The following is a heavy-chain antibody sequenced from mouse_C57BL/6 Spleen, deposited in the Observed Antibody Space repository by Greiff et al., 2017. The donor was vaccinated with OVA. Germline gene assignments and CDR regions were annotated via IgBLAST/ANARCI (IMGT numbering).Heavy chain of an antibody. D-gene: IGHD2-4*01. J-gene: IGHJ4*01. CDR3: ARLDDYGYYAMDY. Sequence: QVQLKESGPGLVAPSQSLSITCTVSGFSLTSYGVHWVRQPPGKGLEWLVVIWSAGSTTYNSALKSRLSISTDNSKSQVFLKMNSLQTDDTAMYYCARLDDYGYYAMDYWGQGTSVTVSS. CDR1: GFSLTSYG. CDR2: IWSAGST. V-gene: IGHV2-6*03.